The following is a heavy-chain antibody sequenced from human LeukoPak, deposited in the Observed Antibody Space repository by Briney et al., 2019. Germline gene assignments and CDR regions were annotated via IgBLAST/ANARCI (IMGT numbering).Heavy chain of an antibody. CDR3: ARPRREYSSSSSFDY. CDR2: IYYSGST. D-gene: IGHD6-6*01. V-gene: IGHV4-39*01. J-gene: IGHJ4*02. CDR1: GGSISRSNYY. Sequence: PSETLSLTCTVSGGSISRSNYYWGWIRQPPGKGLEWIGSIYYSGSTYYIPSLKNRVAISVDTSKNQFSLKLRSVTAADTALYYCARPRREYSSSSSFDYWGQGTLGTVSS.